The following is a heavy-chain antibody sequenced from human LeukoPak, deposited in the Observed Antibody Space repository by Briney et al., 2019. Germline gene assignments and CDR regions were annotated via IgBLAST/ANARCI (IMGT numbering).Heavy chain of an antibody. CDR2: IYPSGST. Sequence: PSETLSLTCTVSGGSISSGSYYWSWIRQPAGKGLEWIGRIYPSGSTNYNPSLKSRVTISVDTSKNQFSLKLSSVTAADTAVYYCARGPGSRSAEAFDIWGQGTMVTVSS. J-gene: IGHJ3*02. V-gene: IGHV4-61*02. D-gene: IGHD3-10*01. CDR3: ARGPGSRSAEAFDI. CDR1: GGSISSGSYY.